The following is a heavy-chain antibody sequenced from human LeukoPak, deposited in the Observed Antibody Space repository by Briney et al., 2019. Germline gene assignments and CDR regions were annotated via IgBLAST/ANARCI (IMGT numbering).Heavy chain of an antibody. Sequence: SETLSLTCTVSGGSVNSSIWWSWVRQPPGKGLEWIGEISHSGSTNYNPSLQSQVTISVDKSKNHFSLNLNSVTAADTAVYYCARGTVTPDYWGQGTLVTVSS. V-gene: IGHV4-4*02. D-gene: IGHD4-17*01. J-gene: IGHJ4*02. CDR3: ARGTVTPDY. CDR2: ISHSGST. CDR1: GGSVNSSIW.